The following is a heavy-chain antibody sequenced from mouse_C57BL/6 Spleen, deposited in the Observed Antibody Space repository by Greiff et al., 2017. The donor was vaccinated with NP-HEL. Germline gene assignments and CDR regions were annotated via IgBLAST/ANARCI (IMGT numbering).Heavy chain of an antibody. J-gene: IGHJ2*01. CDR2: IDPSDSET. Sequence: QVQLQQSGAELVRPGSSVKLSCKASGYTFTSYWMHWVKQRPIQGLEWIGNIDPSDSETHYNQKFKDKATLTVDKSSSTAYMQLSSLTSEDSAVYYCAKGQLRLRVFDYWGQGTTLTVSS. CDR1: GYTFTSYW. V-gene: IGHV1-52*01. D-gene: IGHD3-2*02. CDR3: AKGQLRLRVFDY.